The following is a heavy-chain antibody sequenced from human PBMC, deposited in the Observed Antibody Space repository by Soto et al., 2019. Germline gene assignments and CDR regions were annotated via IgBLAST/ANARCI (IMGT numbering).Heavy chain of an antibody. D-gene: IGHD2-8*02. V-gene: IGHV4-34*01. CDR2: INHSGST. Sequence: PSETLSLTCAVYGGSFIGYYWTWIRQPPGTGLEWIGEINHSGSTNYNPSLKSRVTISVDTSKNQFSLKLTPVTAADTAVYYCARDKITGLFDYWGQGTLVTVSS. CDR1: GGSFIGYY. CDR3: ARDKITGLFDY. J-gene: IGHJ4*02.